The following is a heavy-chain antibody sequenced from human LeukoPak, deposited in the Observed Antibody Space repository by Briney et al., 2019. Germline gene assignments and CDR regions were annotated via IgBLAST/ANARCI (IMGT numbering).Heavy chain of an antibody. Sequence: PSETLSLTCTVSGGSISSYYWSWIRQPPGKGLEWIGYIYYSGSTNYNPSLKSRVTISVDTSKNQFSLKLSSVTAADTAVYYCARVWEYYYDSSGYYFDYWGQGTLVTVSS. D-gene: IGHD3-22*01. CDR2: IYYSGST. CDR1: GGSISSYY. V-gene: IGHV4-59*01. J-gene: IGHJ4*02. CDR3: ARVWEYYYDSSGYYFDY.